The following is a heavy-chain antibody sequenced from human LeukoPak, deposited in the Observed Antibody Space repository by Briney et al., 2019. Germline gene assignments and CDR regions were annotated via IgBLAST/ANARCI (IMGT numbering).Heavy chain of an antibody. J-gene: IGHJ4*02. Sequence: GASVKLSCKASGYTFTSYYMHWVRQAPGQGLEWMGIINPSGGSTSYAQKFQGRVTMTRDTSTSTVYMELSSLRSEDTAVYYCARDLRWGYYFDYWGQGTLVTVSS. V-gene: IGHV1-46*01. CDR3: ARDLRWGYYFDY. CDR1: GYTFTSYY. CDR2: INPSGGST. D-gene: IGHD4-23*01.